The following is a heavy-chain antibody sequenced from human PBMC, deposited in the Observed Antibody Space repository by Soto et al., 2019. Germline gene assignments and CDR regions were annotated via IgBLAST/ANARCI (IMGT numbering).Heavy chain of an antibody. D-gene: IGHD4-4*01. Sequence: EVQLLESGGGLVQPGGSLRLSCAASGFTFSSYAMSWVRQAPGKGLEWVSVISGSGAPTQYADSVKGRFTIARDNSKNTLYLQMHSLRVDDTAVYDCAGVKRSSNYAAGSYYWGQGTLVTVSS. CDR3: AGVKRSSNYAAGSYY. CDR1: GFTFSSYA. J-gene: IGHJ4*02. CDR2: ISGSGAPT. V-gene: IGHV3-23*01.